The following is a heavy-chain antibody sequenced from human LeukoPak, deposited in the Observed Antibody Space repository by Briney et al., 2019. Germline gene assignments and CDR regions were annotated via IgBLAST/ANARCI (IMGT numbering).Heavy chain of an antibody. J-gene: IGHJ5*02. CDR3: AREGVGDWSNWFDP. CDR1: GGSISSGGYS. V-gene: IGHV4-30-2*01. Sequence: SETLSLTCAVSGGSISSGGYSWSWIRQPPGKGLEWIGYIYHSGSTYYNPSLKSRVTISVDRSKNQFSLKLSSVTAADTAVYYCAREGVGDWSNWFDPWGQGTLVTVSS. CDR2: IYHSGST. D-gene: IGHD3/OR15-3a*01.